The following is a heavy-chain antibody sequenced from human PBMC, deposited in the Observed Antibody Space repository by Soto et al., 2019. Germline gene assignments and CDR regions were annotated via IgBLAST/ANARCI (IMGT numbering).Heavy chain of an antibody. V-gene: IGHV3-23*01. J-gene: IGHJ5*02. CDR2: ISGSGETI. Sequence: EVQLLESGGGLVQPGGSLRLSCTASGFTFSNYGMSWVRQAPGKGLECVSVISGSGETIHYADSVKGRFTISRDNSKNALYLQMNSLRAEDTAVYYCAKECSSSTCGWFDPWGQGTLVTVSS. CDR3: AKECSSSTCGWFDP. CDR1: GFTFSNYG. D-gene: IGHD2-2*01.